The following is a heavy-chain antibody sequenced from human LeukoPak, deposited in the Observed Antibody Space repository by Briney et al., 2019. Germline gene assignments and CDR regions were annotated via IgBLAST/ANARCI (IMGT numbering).Heavy chain of an antibody. J-gene: IGHJ3*02. V-gene: IGHV3-7*01. Sequence: PGGSLRPSCAAAGFTFSDYWMSWVRQAPGKGLEWVANIKQDGSEKYYVDSVKGRFTISRDNAKNSLYLQMNSLRAEGTAVYYCARLWATVIDWGAFDIWGQGTMITVSS. CDR2: IKQDGSEK. D-gene: IGHD4-17*01. CDR1: GFTFSDYW. CDR3: ARLWATVIDWGAFDI.